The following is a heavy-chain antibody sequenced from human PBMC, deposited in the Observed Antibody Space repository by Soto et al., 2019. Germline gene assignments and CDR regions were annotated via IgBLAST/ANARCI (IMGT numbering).Heavy chain of an antibody. J-gene: IGHJ4*02. CDR2: ISRSGGDI. CDR3: ARSPRGVTTVTTVDY. Sequence: GGSLRLSCTAFGFTFSAYSMNWVRQAPGKGLEWVSSISRSGGDIYYADSVKGRFTIFRDNAKISLYLQMNSLRAEDTAVYYCARSPRGVTTVTTVDYWGQGTLVTVSS. CDR1: GFTFSAYS. D-gene: IGHD4-17*01. V-gene: IGHV3-21*01.